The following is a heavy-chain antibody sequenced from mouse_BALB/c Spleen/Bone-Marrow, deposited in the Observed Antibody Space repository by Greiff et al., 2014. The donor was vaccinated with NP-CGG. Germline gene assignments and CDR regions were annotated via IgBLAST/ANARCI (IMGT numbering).Heavy chain of an antibody. V-gene: IGHV1-14*01. Sequence: EVQLQQSGPELVKPGASVKMSCKASGYTFTSYVMHWVKQKPGQGLEWIGYINPYNDGTKYKEKFKGKATLTSDKSSSTAYMELSSLTSEDSAVYYCARNFYFDYWGQGTTLTVSS. CDR2: INPYNDGT. J-gene: IGHJ2*01. CDR1: GYTFTSYV. CDR3: ARNFYFDY.